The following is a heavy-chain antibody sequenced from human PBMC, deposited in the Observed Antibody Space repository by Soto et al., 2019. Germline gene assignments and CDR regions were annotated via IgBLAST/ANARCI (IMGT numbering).Heavy chain of an antibody. CDR2: ISPSGDAT. J-gene: IGHJ4*02. D-gene: IGHD3-10*01. Sequence: ASVKVSCKASGHTFSNYYVHWVRQAPGQGLEWVGLISPSGDATSYAQRFLGRLTMTRDTSTNTVYMELSSLGSEDTAMHYCTGEKSGSFLLDYWGQGTLVTVSS. CDR1: GHTFSNYY. V-gene: IGHV1-46*03. CDR3: TGEKSGSFLLDY.